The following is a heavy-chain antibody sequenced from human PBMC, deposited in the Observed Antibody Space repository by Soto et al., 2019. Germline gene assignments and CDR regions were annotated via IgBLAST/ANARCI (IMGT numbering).Heavy chain of an antibody. CDR1: GYTFFKYV. CDR3: ARSGIAWYYMDV. Sequence: GGPGKGSRKGFGYTFFKYVFRRGGQPPGQGLEWMGWISAYNGNTNYAQKLQGRVTMTTDTSTSTAYMELRSLRSDDTAVYYCARSGIAWYYMDVWGKGTTVTVSS. D-gene: IGHD1-26*01. CDR2: ISAYNGNT. V-gene: IGHV1-18*01. J-gene: IGHJ6*03.